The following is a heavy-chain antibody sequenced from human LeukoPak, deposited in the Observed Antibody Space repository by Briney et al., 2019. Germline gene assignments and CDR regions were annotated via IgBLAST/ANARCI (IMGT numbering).Heavy chain of an antibody. J-gene: IGHJ4*02. D-gene: IGHD5-18*01. Sequence: PSETLSLTCAVYGGSFSGYYWSWIRQPPGKGLEWIGELNHSGSTNYNPSLKSRVTISVDTSKNQFSLKLSSVTAADTAVYYCARGAGGYSYGYFFDYWGQGTLVTVSS. CDR1: GGSFSGYY. CDR3: ARGAGGYSYGYFFDY. CDR2: LNHSGST. V-gene: IGHV4-34*01.